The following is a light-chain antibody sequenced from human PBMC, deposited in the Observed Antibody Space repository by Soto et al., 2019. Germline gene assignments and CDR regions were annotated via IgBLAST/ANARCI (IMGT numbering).Light chain of an antibody. V-gene: IGLV2-8*01. CDR3: NSYAGSNNFVV. CDR1: SSDVGGYNF. J-gene: IGLJ2*01. CDR2: EDT. Sequence: QSALTQPPSASGSPGQSVTISCTGTSSDVGGYNFVSWFQQSPGKAPKLLIYEDTKRPSGVPDRFSGSKSGNTASLTVSGLQAEDEADYYCNSYAGSNNFVVFGGGTKLTVL.